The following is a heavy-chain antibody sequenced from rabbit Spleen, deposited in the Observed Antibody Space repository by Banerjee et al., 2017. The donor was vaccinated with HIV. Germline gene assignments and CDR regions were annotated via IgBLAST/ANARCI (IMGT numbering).Heavy chain of an antibody. J-gene: IGHJ4*01. CDR2: IYPAKGST. D-gene: IGHD8-1*01. CDR3: ARDGAGGSYFAL. Sequence: GSSLTLTCKASGFSFSSGYDMCWVRQAPGKGLEWIGIIYPAKGSTDYASWVNGRFTISSDNAQSTVDLKMTSLTAADTATYFCARDGAGGSYFALWGPGTLVT. V-gene: IGHV1S7*01. CDR1: GFSFSSGYD.